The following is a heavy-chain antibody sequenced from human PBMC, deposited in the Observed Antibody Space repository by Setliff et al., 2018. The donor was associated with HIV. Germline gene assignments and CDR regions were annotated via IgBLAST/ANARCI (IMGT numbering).Heavy chain of an antibody. D-gene: IGHD2-2*01. J-gene: IGHJ4*02. CDR3: ARDEYIVVVPAPLPIDF. Sequence: PGGSLRLSCAASGFTFSGSAMHWVRQASGKGLEWVGRIKTEAEGYATAYAASVKGRFTISRDDSKNTAYLQMNSLRSDDTAVYYCARDEYIVVVPAPLPIDFWGQGTLVTVSS. CDR2: IKTEAEGYAT. V-gene: IGHV3-73*01. CDR1: GFTFSGSA.